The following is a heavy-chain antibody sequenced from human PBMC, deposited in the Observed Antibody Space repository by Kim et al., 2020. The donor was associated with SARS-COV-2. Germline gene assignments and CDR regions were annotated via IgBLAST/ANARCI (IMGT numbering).Heavy chain of an antibody. J-gene: IGHJ3*02. CDR3: ARRLGRGAFDI. V-gene: IGHV7-4-1*02. D-gene: IGHD2-15*01. CDR2: INTNTGNP. Sequence: ASVKVSCRASGYTFTNYAMNWVRQAPGQGLEWMGWINTNTGNPTYAQGFTGRFVFSLDTSVSTANLQIRSLKPEDTAVYYCARRLGRGAFDIWGQGTMVTVSS. CDR1: GYTFTNYA.